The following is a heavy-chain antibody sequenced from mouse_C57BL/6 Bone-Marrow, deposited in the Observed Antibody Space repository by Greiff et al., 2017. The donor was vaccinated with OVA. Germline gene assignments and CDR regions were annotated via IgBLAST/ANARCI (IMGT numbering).Heavy chain of an antibody. Sequence: VQLQESGAELARPGASVKLSCKASGYTFTSYGISWVKQRTGQGLEWIGEIYPRSGNTYYNEKFKGKATLTADKSSSTAYMELRSLTSEDSAVYFCARRGKTLSGFAYWGQGTLVTVSA. D-gene: IGHD1-1*01. V-gene: IGHV1-81*01. CDR3: ARRGKTLSGFAY. CDR1: GYTFTSYG. J-gene: IGHJ3*01. CDR2: IYPRSGNT.